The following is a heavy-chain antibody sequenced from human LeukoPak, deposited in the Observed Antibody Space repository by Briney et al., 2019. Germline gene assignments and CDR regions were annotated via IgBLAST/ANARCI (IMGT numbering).Heavy chain of an antibody. CDR3: ARRTTYIGWRPSESPSCFDY. J-gene: IGHJ4*02. CDR1: GDSISYFY. D-gene: IGHD2-21*02. V-gene: IGHV4-4*07. CDR2: IYNSGST. Sequence: SETLSLTCSVSGDSISYFYWSWIRQAAGKGLEWIGRIYNSGSTDYNASLKSRVTISVDTSKNQFSLKLSSVTAADTAVYYCARRTTYIGWRPSESPSCFDYWGQGTLVTVSS.